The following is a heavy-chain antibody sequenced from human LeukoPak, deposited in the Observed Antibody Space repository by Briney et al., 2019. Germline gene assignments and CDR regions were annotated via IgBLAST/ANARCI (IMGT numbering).Heavy chain of an antibody. D-gene: IGHD6-19*01. Sequence: GASVKVSCKASGGTFSSYAISWVRQAPGQGLEWMGGIIPIFGTANYAQKFQGRVTITADESTSTAYMELSSLRAEDTAVYYCAVLPGIAVAGTALTDYWGPGTLVTVSS. CDR3: AVLPGIAVAGTALTDY. J-gene: IGHJ4*02. CDR2: IIPIFGTA. CDR1: GGTFSSYA. V-gene: IGHV1-69*13.